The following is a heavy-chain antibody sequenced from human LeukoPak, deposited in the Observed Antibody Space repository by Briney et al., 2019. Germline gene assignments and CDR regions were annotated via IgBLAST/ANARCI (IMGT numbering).Heavy chain of an antibody. CDR1: GGSINTYY. V-gene: IGHV4-59*08. Sequence: SETLSLTCTVSGGSINTYYWSWIRQPPGKGLEWIGYIYYSGSTNYNPSLKSRVTLSMDTSKNQFSLRLSSVTAADTAVYYCARFTYGSGSYYNDYWGQGTLVTVSS. CDR3: ARFTYGSGSYYNDY. J-gene: IGHJ4*02. D-gene: IGHD3-10*01. CDR2: IYYSGST.